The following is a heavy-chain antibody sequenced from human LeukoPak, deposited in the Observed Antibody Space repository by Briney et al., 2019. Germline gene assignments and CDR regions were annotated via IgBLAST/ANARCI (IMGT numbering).Heavy chain of an antibody. D-gene: IGHD3-22*01. Sequence: PSETLSLTCTVSGGSLSSGGYYWSWIRQHPGKGLEWIGYIYYSGSTYYNPSLKSRVTISVDTPKNQFSLKLSSVTAADTAVYYCARNYYDSSGYADAFDIWGQGTMVTVSS. CDR3: ARNYYDSSGYADAFDI. CDR2: IYYSGST. V-gene: IGHV4-31*03. J-gene: IGHJ3*02. CDR1: GGSLSSGGYY.